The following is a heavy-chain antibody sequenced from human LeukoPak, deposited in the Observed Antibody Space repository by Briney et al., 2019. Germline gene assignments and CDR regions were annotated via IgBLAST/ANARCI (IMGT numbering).Heavy chain of an antibody. D-gene: IGHD6-19*01. Sequence: SETLSLTCTVSGGSISSGDYYWSWIRQPAGKGLEWIGRIYTSGSTNYNPSLKSRVTMSVDTSKNQFSLKLSSVTAADTAVYYCAREEAVAGTLDLWGQGTLVTVSS. J-gene: IGHJ5*02. V-gene: IGHV4-61*02. CDR3: AREEAVAGTLDL. CDR1: GGSISSGDYY. CDR2: IYTSGST.